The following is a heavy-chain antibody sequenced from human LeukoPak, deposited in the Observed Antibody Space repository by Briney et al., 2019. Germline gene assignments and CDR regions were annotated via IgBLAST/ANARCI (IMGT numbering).Heavy chain of an antibody. CDR1: GGSFSGYY. CDR3: ARRVYGSGSLGDY. CDR2: INHSGST. D-gene: IGHD3-10*01. J-gene: IGHJ4*02. V-gene: IGHV4-34*01. Sequence: PSETLSLTCAVYGGSFSGYYWSWIRQPPGKGLEWIGEINHSGSTNYNPSLKSRVTISVDTSKNQFSLKLSSVTAADTAVYYCARRVYGSGSLGDYWGQGTLVTVSS.